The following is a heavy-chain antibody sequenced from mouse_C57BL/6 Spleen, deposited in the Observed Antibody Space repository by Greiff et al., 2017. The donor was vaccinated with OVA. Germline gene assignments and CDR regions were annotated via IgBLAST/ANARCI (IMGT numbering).Heavy chain of an antibody. V-gene: IGHV3-6*01. D-gene: IGHD3-2*02. J-gene: IGHJ1*03. CDR2: ISYDGSN. Sequence: EVKLVESGPGLVKPSQSLSLTCSVTGYSITSGYYWNWIRQFPGNKLEWMGYISYDGSNNYNPSLKNRISITRDTSKNQFFLKLNSVTTEDTATYYCARDNSGYRYFDVWGTGTTVTVSS. CDR1: GYSITSGYY. CDR3: ARDNSGYRYFDV.